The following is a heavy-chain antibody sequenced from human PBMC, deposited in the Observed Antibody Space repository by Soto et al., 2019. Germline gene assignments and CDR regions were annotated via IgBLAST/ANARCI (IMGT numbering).Heavy chain of an antibody. CDR2: IYQSGST. J-gene: IGHJ4*02. V-gene: IGHV4-4*02. CDR1: GGTISSSRW. CDR3: AGASATIAAAAIFDY. Sequence: SETMSLTCAVSGGTISSSRWWSWVSKPPGKGLEWIGEIYQSGSTNYNPSLESRVRMSVDKSRNQFSLKLTSVSAADTAVYYCAGASATIAAAAIFDYWGQGTLVTVSS. D-gene: IGHD6-13*01.